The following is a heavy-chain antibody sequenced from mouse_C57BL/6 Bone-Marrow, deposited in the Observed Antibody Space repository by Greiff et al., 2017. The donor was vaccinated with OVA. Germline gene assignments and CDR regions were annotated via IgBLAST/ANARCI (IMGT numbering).Heavy chain of an antibody. CDR2: IWSGGST. V-gene: IGHV2-2*01. D-gene: IGHD1-1*01. Sequence: QVQLKESGPGLVQPSQSLSITCTVSGFSFTSYGVHWVRQSPGKGLEWLRVIWSGGSTDYNAAFISRLSISKDNSKSQVFFKMNSLQADDTAIYYCARNSPLFTTVDYWGQGTTLTVSS. CDR3: ARNSPLFTTVDY. J-gene: IGHJ2*01. CDR1: GFSFTSYG.